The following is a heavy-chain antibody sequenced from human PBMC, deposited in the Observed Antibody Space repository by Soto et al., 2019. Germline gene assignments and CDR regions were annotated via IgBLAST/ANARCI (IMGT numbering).Heavy chain of an antibody. V-gene: IGHV3-11*01. D-gene: IGHD6-13*01. CDR3: ARKPYSSSWSDY. CDR1: GFTFSDYY. J-gene: IGHJ4*02. Sequence: QVQLVESGGGLVKPGGSLRLSCAASGFTFSDYYMIWIRQAPGKGLEWVSYISSSCSTIYYADSVKGRFTISRYNAKNSLYLQMNSLRAEDTAVYYCARKPYSSSWSDYWGQGTLVTVSS. CDR2: ISSSCSTI.